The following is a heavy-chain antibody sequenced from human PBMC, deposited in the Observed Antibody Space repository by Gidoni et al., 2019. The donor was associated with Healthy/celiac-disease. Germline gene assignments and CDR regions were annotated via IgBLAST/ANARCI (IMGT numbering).Heavy chain of an antibody. J-gene: IGHJ4*02. D-gene: IGHD2-21*01. CDR3: AREKVGRDGYRDYFDY. CDR2: INPSGGST. Sequence: QVQLVQSGAEVKKPGASVKVSCKASGYTFPSYYMHWVRQAPGQGLEWMGIINPSGGSTSYAQKFQGRVTMTRDTSTSTVYMELSSLRSEDTAVYYCAREKVGRDGYRDYFDYWGQGTLVTVSS. CDR1: GYTFPSYY. V-gene: IGHV1-46*01.